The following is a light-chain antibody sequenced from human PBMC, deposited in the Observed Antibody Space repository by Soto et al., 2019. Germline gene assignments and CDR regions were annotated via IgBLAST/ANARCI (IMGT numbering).Light chain of an antibody. Sequence: QSALTQPRSVSGSPGQSVTISCTGTSSDVGTYDFVSWYQQHPGKAPRLMIFDVSERPSGLPDRFSGSESGNTASLTISGLQAEDEADYYCCLYAVTFYVFGTGTKVTVL. V-gene: IGLV2-11*01. CDR3: CLYAVTFYV. CDR2: DVS. CDR1: SSDVGTYDF. J-gene: IGLJ1*01.